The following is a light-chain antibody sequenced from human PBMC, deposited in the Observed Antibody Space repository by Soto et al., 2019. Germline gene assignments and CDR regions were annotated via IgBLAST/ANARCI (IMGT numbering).Light chain of an antibody. Sequence: ETVLTLSRATLSVSPGERATLSCRASQSVSSNHLAWYQQKPGQAPRLLIYGASTRATGIPARFSGSGSGTEFTLTISSLQSEDFAVYYCQQYTTGPPETFAQGTKLDIK. CDR3: QQYTTGPPET. CDR1: QSVSSN. V-gene: IGKV3-15*01. CDR2: GAS. J-gene: IGKJ1*01.